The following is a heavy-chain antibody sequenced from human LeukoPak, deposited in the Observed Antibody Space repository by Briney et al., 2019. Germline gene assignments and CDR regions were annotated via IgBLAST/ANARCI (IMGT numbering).Heavy chain of an antibody. Sequence: PSETLSLTCAVYGGSFSGYYWTWVRQPPGRGLEWIGEINHSGSSNYDPSLRSRVTISVDTSKNQFSLKMRSVTAADTAVYYCARARETEAIGSWGQGTLVTVSS. CDR3: ARARETEAIGS. J-gene: IGHJ4*02. D-gene: IGHD6-25*01. V-gene: IGHV4-34*01. CDR2: INHSGSS. CDR1: GGSFSGYY.